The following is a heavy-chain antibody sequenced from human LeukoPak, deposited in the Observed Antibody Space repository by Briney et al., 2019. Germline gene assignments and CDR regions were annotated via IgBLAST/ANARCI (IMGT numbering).Heavy chain of an antibody. J-gene: IGHJ4*02. Sequence: SETLSLTCTVSGVSISSSNSYWGWIRQPPGKGLEWIGSIYYSGNTYYNASLKSQVSISIDTSKNQFALRLTSVTAADTAVYYCARQTGSGLFILPGGQGTLVTVSS. CDR3: ARQTGSGLFILP. CDR2: IYYSGNT. V-gene: IGHV4-39*01. CDR1: GVSISSSNSY. D-gene: IGHD3/OR15-3a*01.